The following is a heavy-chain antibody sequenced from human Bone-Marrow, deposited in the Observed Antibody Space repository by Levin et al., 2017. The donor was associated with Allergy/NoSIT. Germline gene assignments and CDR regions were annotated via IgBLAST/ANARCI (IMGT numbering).Heavy chain of an antibody. CDR1: GGSFDSYI. J-gene: IGHJ3*01. D-gene: IGHD2-8*02. CDR3: ARERSGGKLFNF. CDR2: IIPLFGTT. V-gene: IGHV1-69*06. Sequence: SVKVSCKTVGGSFDSYILNWVRQAPGQGLDWVGGIIPLFGTTTYAQKFQGRVTITADKSTTTAYMELSSLTSEDTAVYYCARERSGGKLFNFWGQGTMVTVS.